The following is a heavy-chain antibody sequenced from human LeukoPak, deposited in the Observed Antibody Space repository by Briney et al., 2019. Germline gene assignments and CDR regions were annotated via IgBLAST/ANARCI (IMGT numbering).Heavy chain of an antibody. Sequence: SGTLSLTCAVSGGSISSSNWWSWVRQPPGKGLEWIGEIYHSGSTNYNPSLKSRVTISVDKSKNQFSLKLSSVTAADTAVYYCARVRVGYCSSTSCYAGDWFDPWGQGTLVTDSS. CDR2: IYHSGST. CDR3: ARVRVGYCSSTSCYAGDWFDP. V-gene: IGHV4-4*02. CDR1: GGSISSSNW. J-gene: IGHJ5*02. D-gene: IGHD2-2*01.